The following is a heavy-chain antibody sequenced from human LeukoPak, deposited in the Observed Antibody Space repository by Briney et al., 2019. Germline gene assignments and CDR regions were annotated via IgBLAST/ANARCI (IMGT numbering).Heavy chain of an antibody. D-gene: IGHD3-10*01. CDR3: ARDHIGRGAILGNWFDP. V-gene: IGHV1-18*04. Sequence: ASVKVSCKASGYTFTSYGISWVRQAPGQGLEWMGWISAYNGNTNYAQKLQGRVTMTTDTSTSTAYMELRSLGSDDTAVYYCARDHIGRGAILGNWFDPWGQGTLVTVSS. CDR1: GYTFTSYG. CDR2: ISAYNGNT. J-gene: IGHJ5*02.